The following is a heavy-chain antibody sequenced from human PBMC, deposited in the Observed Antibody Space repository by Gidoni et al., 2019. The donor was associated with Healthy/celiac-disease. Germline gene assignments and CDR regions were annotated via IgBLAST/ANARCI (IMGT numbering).Heavy chain of an antibody. Sequence: EVQLVESGGGLVTPGGSLRLSCAASGFTFSGYSMHWVRQAPGKGLEWGSSISSSSSYIYYADSVKGRFTISRDNAKNSLYLQMNSLRAEDTAVYYWAGGYCSGGSCYSIPHYYYYYGMDVWGQGTTVTVSS. V-gene: IGHV3-21*01. CDR2: ISSSSSYI. CDR3: AGGYCSGGSCYSIPHYYYYYGMDV. J-gene: IGHJ6*02. CDR1: GFTFSGYS. D-gene: IGHD2-15*01.